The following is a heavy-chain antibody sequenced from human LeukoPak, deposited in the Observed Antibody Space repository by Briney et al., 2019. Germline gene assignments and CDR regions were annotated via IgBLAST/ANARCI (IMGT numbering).Heavy chain of an antibody. CDR2: IRYHGSDR. CDR1: GFHFGSYG. CDR3: VKEHSTTWFVFDF. Sequence: GGSLRLSCAASGFHFGSYGMHWVRQAPGKGLQWVAFIRYHGSDRYYADSVKGRFTISRDNSESALFLEMSSLTVDDTAVYYCVKEHSTTWFVFDFWGQGTLVTVSS. D-gene: IGHD3-10*01. J-gene: IGHJ4*02. V-gene: IGHV3-30*02.